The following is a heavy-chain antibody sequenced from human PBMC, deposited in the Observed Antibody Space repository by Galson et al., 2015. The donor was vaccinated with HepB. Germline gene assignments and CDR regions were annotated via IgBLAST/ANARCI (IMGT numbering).Heavy chain of an antibody. CDR3: ARGDIVVVPAAILGYYGMDV. V-gene: IGHV4-31*03. Sequence: TLSLTCTVSGGSISSGGYYWSWIRQHPGKGLEWIGDIYYSGSTYYNPSLKSRVTISVDTSKNQFSLKLSSVTAADTAVYYCARGDIVVVPAAILGYYGMDVWGQGTTVTVSS. J-gene: IGHJ6*02. D-gene: IGHD2-2*01. CDR1: GGSISSGGYY. CDR2: IYYSGST.